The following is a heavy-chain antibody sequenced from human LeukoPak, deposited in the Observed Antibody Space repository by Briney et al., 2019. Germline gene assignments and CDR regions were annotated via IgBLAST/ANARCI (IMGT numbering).Heavy chain of an antibody. J-gene: IGHJ4*02. V-gene: IGHV4-38-2*02. CDR1: GYSISSGYY. D-gene: IGHD3-9*01. CDR3: ARDGYYDIVTANSDY. Sequence: PSETLSLTCTVSGYSISSGYYWGWIRQPPGKGLEWIGSIYHSGSTYCNPSLKSRVTISVDTSKNQFSLKLSSVTAADTAVYYCARDGYYDIVTANSDYWGQGTLVTVSS. CDR2: IYHSGST.